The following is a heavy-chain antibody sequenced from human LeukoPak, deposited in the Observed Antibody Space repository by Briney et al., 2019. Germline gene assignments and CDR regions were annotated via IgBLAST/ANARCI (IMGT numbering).Heavy chain of an antibody. Sequence: ASVKVSCKASGYTLTGYYMHWVRQAPGQGLEWMGWINPNSGGTNYAQKFQGRVTMTRDTSISTAYMELSRLRSDDTAVYYCARGREVVVVVAATGYYYYYMDVWGKGTTVTVSS. D-gene: IGHD2-15*01. CDR2: INPNSGGT. CDR3: ARGREVVVVVAATGYYYYYMDV. CDR1: GYTLTGYY. V-gene: IGHV1-2*02. J-gene: IGHJ6*03.